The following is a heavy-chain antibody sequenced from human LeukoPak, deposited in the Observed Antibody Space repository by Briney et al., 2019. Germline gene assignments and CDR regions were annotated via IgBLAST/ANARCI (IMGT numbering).Heavy chain of an antibody. J-gene: IGHJ4*02. Sequence: SETLSLTCAVYGGSFSGYYWSWVRQPPGKGLEWTGEINHSGSTNYNPSLKSRVTISVDTSKNQFSLKLRPVTAADTAVYYCARAGYCSSSSCYLNYWGQGTLVTVSS. V-gene: IGHV4-34*01. D-gene: IGHD2-2*01. CDR2: INHSGST. CDR3: ARAGYCSSSSCYLNY. CDR1: GGSFSGYY.